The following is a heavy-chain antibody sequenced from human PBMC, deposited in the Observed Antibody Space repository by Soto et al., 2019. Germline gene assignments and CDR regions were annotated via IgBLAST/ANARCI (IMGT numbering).Heavy chain of an antibody. CDR3: ARVPNYYYGMDV. J-gene: IGHJ6*02. Sequence: SETLSLTCTVSGGSISSYYWSWIRQPPGKGLEWIGYIYYSGSTNYNPSLKSRVTISVDTSKNQFSLKLSSVTAADTAVYYCARVPNYYYGMDVWGQGTMVTVSS. CDR1: GGSISSYY. CDR2: IYYSGST. V-gene: IGHV4-59*01.